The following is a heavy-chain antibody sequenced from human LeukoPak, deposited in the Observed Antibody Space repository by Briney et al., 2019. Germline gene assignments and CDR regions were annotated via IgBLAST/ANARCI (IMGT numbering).Heavy chain of an antibody. Sequence: PSETLSLTCTVSGGSISSSSYYWGWIRQPPGKGLEWIGSIYYSGSTYYNPSLKSRVTISVDTSKNQFSLKLSPVTAADTAVYYCANIVGATFFDYWGQGTLVTVSS. J-gene: IGHJ4*02. V-gene: IGHV4-39*01. CDR3: ANIVGATFFDY. CDR1: GGSISSSSYY. D-gene: IGHD1-26*01. CDR2: IYYSGST.